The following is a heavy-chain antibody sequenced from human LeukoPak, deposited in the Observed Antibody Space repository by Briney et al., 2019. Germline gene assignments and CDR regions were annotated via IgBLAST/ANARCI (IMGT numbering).Heavy chain of an antibody. CDR2: IYYTGST. D-gene: IGHD5-24*01. V-gene: IGHV4-59*01. CDR1: GGSISSYY. CDR3: ARVRGGYYFDY. Sequence: SETLSLTCTVSGGSISSYYWSWIRQPPGKGLEWIGYIYYTGSTNYNPSLKSRVTISVDPSKNHFSLDLSSVTAADPAVYYCARVRGGYYFDYWGQGTLVTVSS. J-gene: IGHJ4*02.